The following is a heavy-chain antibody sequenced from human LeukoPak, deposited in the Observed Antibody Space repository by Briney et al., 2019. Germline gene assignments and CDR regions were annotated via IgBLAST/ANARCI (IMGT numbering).Heavy chain of an antibody. V-gene: IGHV1-18*01. CDR2: INTYKGDT. CDR3: AREFGHCYGDNCFYFFDT. Sequence: TAGESLKISCKASGYTLTNYNISWVRQAPGQGLEWMGWINTYKGDTLYAQKLQGRVTMTADTSTNTAYMELRSLRFADTAVYYCAREFGHCYGDNCFYFFDTWGQGFRVTVSS. J-gene: IGHJ4*02. CDR1: GYTLTNYN. D-gene: IGHD4-23*01.